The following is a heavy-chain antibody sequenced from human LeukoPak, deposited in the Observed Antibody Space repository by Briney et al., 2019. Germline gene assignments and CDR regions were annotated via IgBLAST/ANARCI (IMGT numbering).Heavy chain of an antibody. CDR2: ISGSGFTT. D-gene: IGHD6-13*01. V-gene: IGHV3-23*01. J-gene: IGHJ4*02. CDR3: AKDPDSSSWYVDY. Sequence: GGSLRLSCAASGFTFSNNAMSWVRQAPGRGLEWVSAISGSGFTTYYADSVKGRFTISRDNSKNTLYLQMNSLRAEDTAVYYCAKDPDSSSWYVDYWGQGTLVTVSS. CDR1: GFTFSNNA.